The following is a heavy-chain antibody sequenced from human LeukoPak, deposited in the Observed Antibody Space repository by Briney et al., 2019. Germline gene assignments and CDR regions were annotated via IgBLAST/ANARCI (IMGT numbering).Heavy chain of an antibody. CDR2: INSDGSST. D-gene: IGHD3-22*01. V-gene: IGHV3-74*01. CDR3: ARSTRRFYYDSSGYYHPDDFDY. CDR1: GFTFSSYW. Sequence: GGSLRLSCAASGFTFSSYWMHWVRQAPGKGLVWVSRINSDGSSTNYADSVKGRFTISRDNAKNTLYLQMNSLRAEDTAVYFCARSTRRFYYDSSGYYHPDDFDYWGQGTLVTVSS. J-gene: IGHJ4*02.